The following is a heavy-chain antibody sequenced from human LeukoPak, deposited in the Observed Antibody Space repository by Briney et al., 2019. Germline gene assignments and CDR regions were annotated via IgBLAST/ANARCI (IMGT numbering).Heavy chain of an antibody. Sequence: GGSLRLSCAASGFTFSSYAMSWVRQAPGKGLEWVSAISGSGGSTHYADSVKGRFTISRDNSKNTLYLQMNSLSAEDTAVYYCAPYGSGCDFWGQGTLVTVSS. V-gene: IGHV3-23*01. CDR3: APYGSGCDF. D-gene: IGHD5-12*01. J-gene: IGHJ4*02. CDR2: ISGSGGST. CDR1: GFTFSSYA.